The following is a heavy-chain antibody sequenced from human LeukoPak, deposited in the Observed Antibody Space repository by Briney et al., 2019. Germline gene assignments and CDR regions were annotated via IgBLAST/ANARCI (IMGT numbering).Heavy chain of an antibody. CDR3: ASLPTIFGVVYYYYMDV. CDR2: IYYSGST. D-gene: IGHD3-3*01. CDR1: GGSISSSSYY. Sequence: PSETLSLTCTVSGGSISSSSYYWGWIRQPPGKGLEWIGSIYYSGSTYYNPSLKSRVTISVDTSKNQFSLKLSSVTAADTAVYYCASLPTIFGVVYYYYMDVWGKGATVTVSS. V-gene: IGHV4-39*01. J-gene: IGHJ6*03.